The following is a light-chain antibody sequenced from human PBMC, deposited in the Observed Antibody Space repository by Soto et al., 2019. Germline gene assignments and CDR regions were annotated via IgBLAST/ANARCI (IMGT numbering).Light chain of an antibody. CDR1: RSVSRD. V-gene: IGKV3-15*01. Sequence: ETVLTQSPATLSVSPGARATLSCRASRSVSRDLAWYQQKPGQVPRLLIYGASTRASGIPARFSGSGSGTDFTLTVSRLEPEDFAVYYCQQYDSSPWTFGQGTKV. CDR2: GAS. J-gene: IGKJ1*01. CDR3: QQYDSSPWT.